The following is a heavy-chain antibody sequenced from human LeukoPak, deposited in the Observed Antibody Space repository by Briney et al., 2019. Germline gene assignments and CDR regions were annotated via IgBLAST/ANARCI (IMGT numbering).Heavy chain of an antibody. J-gene: IGHJ5*02. CDR3: ARLWAAAGSNWFDP. V-gene: IGHV5-51*01. Sequence: GGSLKISCKGSGYSFTSYWIGWVRRLPGKGLGWVGIIYTGDSDTRYSPSFQGQVTISDDKSISTAYLQWTSLKASDTAMYYCARLWAAAGSNWFDPWGQGTLVTVSS. CDR1: GYSFTSYW. CDR2: IYTGDSDT. D-gene: IGHD6-13*01.